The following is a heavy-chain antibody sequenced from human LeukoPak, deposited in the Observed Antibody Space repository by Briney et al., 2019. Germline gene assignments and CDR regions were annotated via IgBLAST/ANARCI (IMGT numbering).Heavy chain of an antibody. Sequence: ASVKVSCKASGYTFTSYYMHWVRQAPGQGLEWMGIINPSGGSTSYAQKFQGRVTMTRDTSTSTVYMELSSLRSEDTAVYYCARDPAIVAHYKYFDYWGQGTLVIVSS. V-gene: IGHV1-46*01. CDR3: ARDPAIVAHYKYFDY. J-gene: IGHJ4*02. D-gene: IGHD5-12*01. CDR1: GYTFTSYY. CDR2: INPSGGST.